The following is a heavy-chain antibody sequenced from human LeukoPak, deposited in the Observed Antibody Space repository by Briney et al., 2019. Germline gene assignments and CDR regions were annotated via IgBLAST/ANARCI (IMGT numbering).Heavy chain of an antibody. D-gene: IGHD3-22*01. Sequence: PGGSLRLSCAASGFTFSSYSMNWVRQAPGKGLEWVSSISSSSSYIYYADSGKGRFTISRDNSKNTLYLQMNSLRAEDTAVYYCASALSHYYYDSSGTLHYFDYWGQGTLVTVSS. CDR2: ISSSSSYI. V-gene: IGHV3-21*01. CDR1: GFTFSSYS. CDR3: ASALSHYYYDSSGTLHYFDY. J-gene: IGHJ4*02.